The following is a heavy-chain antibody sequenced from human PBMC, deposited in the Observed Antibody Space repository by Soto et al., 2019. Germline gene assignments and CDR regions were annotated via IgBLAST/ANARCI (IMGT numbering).Heavy chain of an antibody. CDR3: ARGQTIAAALSMDV. CDR2: INPSDGSS. V-gene: IGHV1-46*01. Sequence: QVQLVQSGAEAKKPGASVRISCKASGYIFAKNYMYWVRQAPGQGPEWMGLINPSDGSSINAQKFQGRHTITSDTSTGTVYMDLSGLRPEDTAVYFCARGQTIAAALSMDVWGQGTTVIVSS. J-gene: IGHJ6*02. CDR1: GYIFAKNY. D-gene: IGHD6-13*01.